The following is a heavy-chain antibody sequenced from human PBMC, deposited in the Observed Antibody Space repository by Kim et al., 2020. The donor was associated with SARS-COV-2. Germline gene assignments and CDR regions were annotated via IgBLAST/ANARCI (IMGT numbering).Heavy chain of an antibody. CDR2: IWYHGNKQ. CDR3: ARESCGTPSGVDY. D-gene: IGHD2-21*01. Sequence: GGSLRLSCTPSGFTFSSYGMHWVRQVPGKGLEWVAGIWYHGNKQHYAVSVKGRFTISRDNSKNMLYLQMNSLRAEDTAAYFCARESCGTPSGVDYWGLGTPVTVSS. V-gene: IGHV3-33*01. J-gene: IGHJ4*02. CDR1: GFTFSSYG.